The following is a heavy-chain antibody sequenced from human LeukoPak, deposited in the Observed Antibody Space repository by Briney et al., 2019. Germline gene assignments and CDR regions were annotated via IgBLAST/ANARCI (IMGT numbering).Heavy chain of an antibody. D-gene: IGHD2-2*01. V-gene: IGHV4-34*01. CDR2: INHSGST. Sequence: SETLSLTCAVYGGSFSGYYWSWIRQPPGKGLEGIGEINHSGSTNYNPSLKSRVTISVDTSKNQFSLKLSSVTAADTAVYYCARVGYCSSTSCLDYWGQGTLVTVSS. CDR3: ARVGYCSSTSCLDY. J-gene: IGHJ4*02. CDR1: GGSFSGYY.